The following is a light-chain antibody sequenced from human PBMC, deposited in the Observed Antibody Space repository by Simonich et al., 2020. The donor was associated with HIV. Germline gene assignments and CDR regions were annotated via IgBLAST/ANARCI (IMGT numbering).Light chain of an antibody. Sequence: EILLTPSPGTLSLSPGKRATLSCRASQSVSSSYLAWYQQNPGKAPRLLIYGASSRATGTPDRVSGSGSGTDFTLTISRLEPEDFAVYYCQQYGSSITVGQGTRLEIK. CDR2: GAS. V-gene: IGKV3-20*01. CDR3: QQYGSSIT. CDR1: QSVSSSY. J-gene: IGKJ5*01.